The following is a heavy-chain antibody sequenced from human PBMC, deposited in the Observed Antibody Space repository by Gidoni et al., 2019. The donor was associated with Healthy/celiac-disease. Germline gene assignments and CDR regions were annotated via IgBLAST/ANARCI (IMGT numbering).Heavy chain of an antibody. CDR3: ARGVWDSHSNWFDP. J-gene: IGHJ5*02. D-gene: IGHD1-26*01. V-gene: IGHV3-74*01. CDR2: INSDGRST. CDR1: GFTFRSYW. Sequence: EVQLVESGGGLVQPGGSLRLSCAASGFTFRSYWMHWVRQAPGKGLVWVSRINSDGRSTSYADSVKCRFTISRDNAKNTLYLQMNSLRAEDKAVYYCARGVWDSHSNWFDPWGQGTLVTVSS.